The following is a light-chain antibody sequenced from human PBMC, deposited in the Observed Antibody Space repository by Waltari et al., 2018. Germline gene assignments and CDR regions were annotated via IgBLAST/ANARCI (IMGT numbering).Light chain of an antibody. Sequence: DIQMTQSPSTLSAPVADRVTISCRASQSVNGWLAWYQQIPGKAPKVLIYKTSRLQSGVPSRFSGSGSGTEFTLTISCLQPDDFATYYCQQYYTFPKTFGQGTKV. J-gene: IGKJ1*01. CDR1: QSVNGW. V-gene: IGKV1-5*03. CDR3: QQYYTFPKT. CDR2: KTS.